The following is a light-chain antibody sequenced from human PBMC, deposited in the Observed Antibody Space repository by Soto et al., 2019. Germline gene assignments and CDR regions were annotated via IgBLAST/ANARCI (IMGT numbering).Light chain of an antibody. CDR3: ASYAGTRLFV. J-gene: IGLJ1*01. CDR2: EVT. V-gene: IGLV2-8*01. Sequence: QSVLTQPPSASGTPGQSLTISCTWTSSDVGFYNFVSWYQQRPGKAPKLVIYEVTKRPSGVPDRFSGSKSGSTASLTVSGLQADDEADYYCASYAGTRLFVFGSGTKATVL. CDR1: SSDVGFYNF.